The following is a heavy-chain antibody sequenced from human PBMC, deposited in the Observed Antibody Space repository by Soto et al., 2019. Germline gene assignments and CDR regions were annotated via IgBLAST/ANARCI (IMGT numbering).Heavy chain of an antibody. Sequence: GGSLRLSGAASGFTFSSCSMNWVRQAPGKGLGLVSSISSSSSYRYYADSVKGRFTISRDNAKNSLYLQMNSLRAEETAVDYCERDLGDADAFDIWRQGTLVTVSS. V-gene: IGHV3-21*01. CDR3: ERDLGDADAFDI. CDR1: GFTFSSCS. J-gene: IGHJ3*02. CDR2: ISSSSSYR.